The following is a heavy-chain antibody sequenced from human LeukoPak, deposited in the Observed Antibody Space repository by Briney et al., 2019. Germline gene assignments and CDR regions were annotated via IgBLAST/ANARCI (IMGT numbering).Heavy chain of an antibody. CDR3: AKRRDYDSTGYYFTPYYFDY. Sequence: GGSLRLSCAVSGFTFSSYAMTWVRQGPGKGLECVSSIGGRGNSTYYVDSVKGRFSISRDNSKNTVFLQMNTLRAEDTAVYYCAKRRDYDSTGYYFTPYYFDYWGQGTLVTVSS. CDR1: GFTFSSYA. J-gene: IGHJ4*02. D-gene: IGHD3-22*01. V-gene: IGHV3-23*01. CDR2: IGGRGNST.